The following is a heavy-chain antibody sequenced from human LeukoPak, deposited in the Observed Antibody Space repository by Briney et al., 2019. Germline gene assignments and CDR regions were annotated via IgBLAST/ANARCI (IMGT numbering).Heavy chain of an antibody. J-gene: IGHJ4*02. CDR1: GRSISSYY. D-gene: IGHD3-3*01. CDR3: ARGFWSGYYYWDY. CDR2: TYYSGST. V-gene: IGHV4-59*01. Sequence: PSETLSLTCTVSGRSISSYYWSWIRPPPGKGLEWIGYTYYSGSTNYNPSLKSRVTISVDTSKNQCSLKLSSVTAADTAMYYCARGFWSGYYYWDYWGQGTLVTVSS.